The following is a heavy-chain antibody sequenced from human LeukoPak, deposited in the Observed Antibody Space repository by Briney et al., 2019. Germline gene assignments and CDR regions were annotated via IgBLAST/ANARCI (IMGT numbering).Heavy chain of an antibody. J-gene: IGHJ1*01. D-gene: IGHD3-16*01. CDR3: ARDRLAARGSFQH. CDR1: GYTFTSYY. V-gene: IGHV1-46*01. Sequence: ASVKVSCKAFGYTFTSYYMHWVRQAPGQGLEWMGIINPSGGSTSYAQKFQGRVTMTRDTSTSTVYMELSSLRAEDTAVYYCARDRLAARGSFQHWGQGTLVTVSS. CDR2: INPSGGST.